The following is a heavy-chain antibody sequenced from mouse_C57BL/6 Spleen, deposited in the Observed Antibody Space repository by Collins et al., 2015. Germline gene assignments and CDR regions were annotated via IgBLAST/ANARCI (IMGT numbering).Heavy chain of an antibody. CDR1: GYTFTSYW. Sequence: QVQLQQPGAELVKPGASVKLSCKASGYTFTSYWIHWVKQRPGQGLEWIGMIHPNSGSTNYNEKFKSKATLTVDKSSSTAYMQLSSLTSEDSAVYYCARWDYYGSREDWFAYWGQGTLVTVSA. J-gene: IGHJ3*01. V-gene: IGHV1-64*01. CDR3: ARWDYYGSREDWFAY. CDR2: IHPNSGST. D-gene: IGHD1-1*01.